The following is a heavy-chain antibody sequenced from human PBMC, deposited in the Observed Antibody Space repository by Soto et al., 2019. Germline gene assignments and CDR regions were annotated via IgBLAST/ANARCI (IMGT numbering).Heavy chain of an antibody. Sequence: PGGSLRLSCAASGFTFSTYWMSWVRQAPGKGLEWVANIKQDGSEKYYVDSVKGRFTIPRDNAKNSLYLQMNSLRAEDTAVYYCARGGKQLARAFDIWGQGTMVTVSS. D-gene: IGHD6-6*01. CDR3: ARGGKQLARAFDI. V-gene: IGHV3-7*01. J-gene: IGHJ3*02. CDR2: IKQDGSEK. CDR1: GFTFSTYW.